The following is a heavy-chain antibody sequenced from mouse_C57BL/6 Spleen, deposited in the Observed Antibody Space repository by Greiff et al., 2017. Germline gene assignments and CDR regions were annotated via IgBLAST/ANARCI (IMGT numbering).Heavy chain of an antibody. CDR3: ARSGGPHYYDAMDY. Sequence: EVHLVESGPELVKPGASVKMSCKTSGYTFTDYNMHWVKQSHGKSLEWIGYINPNNGGTSYNQKFKGKATLTVNKSSSTAYMELRSLTSEDSAVYYCARSGGPHYYDAMDYWGQGTSVTVSS. D-gene: IGHD1-1*02. V-gene: IGHV1-22*01. CDR1: GYTFTDYN. J-gene: IGHJ4*01. CDR2: INPNNGGT.